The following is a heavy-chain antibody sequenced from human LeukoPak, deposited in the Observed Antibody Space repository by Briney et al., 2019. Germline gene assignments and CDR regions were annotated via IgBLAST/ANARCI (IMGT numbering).Heavy chain of an antibody. J-gene: IGHJ6*02. CDR3: ARRNAMAV. CDR2: INRDGSER. Sequence: GGSLRLSCAASGFTFSNYWMTWVRQAPGKGLEWVANINRDGSERYYVDSVKGRFTISRDDAKSSLYLQMNSLRAEDTAVYYCARRNAMAVWGQGTTVIFS. CDR1: GFTFSNYW. V-gene: IGHV3-7*03.